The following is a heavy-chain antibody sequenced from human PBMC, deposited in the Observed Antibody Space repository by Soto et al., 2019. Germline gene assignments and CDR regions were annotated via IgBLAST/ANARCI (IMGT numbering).Heavy chain of an antibody. Sequence: ASVNVSCKASGYTFTSYYMHWVRQAAGQGLEWMGIINPSGGSTSYAQKFQGRVTMTRDTSTSTVYMDLSSLRSEDTAVHYCARDPRGPLAAAGAGAYFYQPMDVWGQGTTVTVSS. CDR3: ARDPRGPLAAAGAGAYFYQPMDV. CDR2: INPSGGST. J-gene: IGHJ6*02. CDR1: GYTFTSYY. D-gene: IGHD6-13*01. V-gene: IGHV1-46*01.